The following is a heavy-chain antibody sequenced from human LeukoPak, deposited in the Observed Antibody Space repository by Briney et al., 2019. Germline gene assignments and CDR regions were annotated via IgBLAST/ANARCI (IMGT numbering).Heavy chain of an antibody. CDR3: ARANYYDSSGYYYDWFDP. CDR2: ISYDGSNK. V-gene: IGHV3-30*04. Sequence: SGGPLRLSCAASGFTFSSYAMHWVRQAPGKGTEWVAVISYDGSNKYYADSVKGRFTISRDNSKNTLYLQMNSLRAEDTAVYYCARANYYDSSGYYYDWFDPWGQGTLVTVSS. CDR1: GFTFSSYA. J-gene: IGHJ5*02. D-gene: IGHD3-22*01.